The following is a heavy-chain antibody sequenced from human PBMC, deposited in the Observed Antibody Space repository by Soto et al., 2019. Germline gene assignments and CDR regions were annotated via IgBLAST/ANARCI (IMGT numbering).Heavy chain of an antibody. D-gene: IGHD4-4*01. Sequence: GGSLRLSCAASGFTFSSYAMHWVRQAPGKGLEYVSAISSNGGSTYYANSVKGRFTIPRDNSKNTLYLQMGSLRAEDMAVYYCARDYGPTVTTDYYYYYMDVWGKGTTVTVSS. CDR1: GFTFSSYA. CDR3: ARDYGPTVTTDYYYYYMDV. CDR2: ISSNGGST. J-gene: IGHJ6*03. V-gene: IGHV3-64*01.